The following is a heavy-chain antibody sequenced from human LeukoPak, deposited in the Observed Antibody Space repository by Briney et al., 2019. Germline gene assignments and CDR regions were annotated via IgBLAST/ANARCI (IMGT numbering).Heavy chain of an antibody. CDR2: ISYDGSNE. J-gene: IGHJ1*01. Sequence: PGGSLRLSCAASGFTFSSYAMHWVRQAPGKGLEWVAVISYDGSNEYYADSVKGRFTISRDNSKNTLYLQMNSLRAEDTAVYYCARGPPLYDILTGPLINWGQGTLVTVSS. CDR3: ARGPPLYDILTGPLIN. V-gene: IGHV3-30-3*01. D-gene: IGHD3-9*01. CDR1: GFTFSSYA.